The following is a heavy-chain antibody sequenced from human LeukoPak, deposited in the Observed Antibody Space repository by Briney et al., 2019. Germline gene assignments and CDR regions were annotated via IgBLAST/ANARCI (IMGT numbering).Heavy chain of an antibody. CDR3: ARDLILGYCSSTSCYAARY. J-gene: IGHJ4*02. Sequence: PGGSLRLSCAASGFTFSSYWMSWVRQAPGKGLEWVANIKQDGSEKYYVDSVKGRFTISRDNAKNSLHLQMNSLRAEDTAVYYCARDLILGYCSSTSCYAARYWGQGTLVTVSS. V-gene: IGHV3-7*01. CDR1: GFTFSSYW. D-gene: IGHD2-2*01. CDR2: IKQDGSEK.